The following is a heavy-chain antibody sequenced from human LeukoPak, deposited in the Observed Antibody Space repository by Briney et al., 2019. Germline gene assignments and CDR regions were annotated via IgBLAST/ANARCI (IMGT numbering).Heavy chain of an antibody. Sequence: ASVKVSCKASGGTFSSYTISWVRQAPGQGLEWMGRIIPILGIAIYAQKFQGRVTITADKSTSTAYMELSSLRSEDTAVYYCARERYYDSSGHFHFDYWGQGTLVTVSS. V-gene: IGHV1-69*04. CDR2: IIPILGIA. D-gene: IGHD3-22*01. CDR3: ARERYYDSSGHFHFDY. CDR1: GGTFSSYT. J-gene: IGHJ4*02.